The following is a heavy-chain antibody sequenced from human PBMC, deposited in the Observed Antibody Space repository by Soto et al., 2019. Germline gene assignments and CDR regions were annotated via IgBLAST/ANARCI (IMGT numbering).Heavy chain of an antibody. CDR1: GFTVSSNY. Sequence: GGSLRLCCAASGFTVSSNYMSWVRQAPGKGLEWVSVIYSGGSTYYADSVKGRFTISRDNSKNTLYLQMNSLRAEDTAVYYGARDRGIAVAGTAGGFDPCGHVTLATV. V-gene: IGHV3-53*01. CDR2: IYSGGST. D-gene: IGHD6-19*01. J-gene: IGHJ5*02. CDR3: ARDRGIAVAGTAGGFDP.